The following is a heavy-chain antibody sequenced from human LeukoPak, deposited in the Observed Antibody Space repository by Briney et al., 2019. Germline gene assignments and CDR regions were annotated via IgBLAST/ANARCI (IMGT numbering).Heavy chain of an antibody. Sequence: GGSLRLSCAVSGITLSNYGMSWVRQAPGKGLEWVAGISDSGGSTNYADSVKGRFTISRDNPKNTLYLQMNSLRAENTAVYFCAKRGVVIRVILVGFHKEAYYFDSWGQGALVTVSS. CDR2: ISDSGGST. J-gene: IGHJ4*02. CDR3: AKRGVVIRVILVGFHKEAYYFDS. D-gene: IGHD3-22*01. CDR1: GITLSNYG. V-gene: IGHV3-23*01.